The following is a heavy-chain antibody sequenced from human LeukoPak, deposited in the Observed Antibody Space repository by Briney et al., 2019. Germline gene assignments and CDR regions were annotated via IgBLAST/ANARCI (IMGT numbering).Heavy chain of an antibody. J-gene: IGHJ4*02. CDR1: GFTFSSYA. D-gene: IGHD2-2*01. CDR3: AKDSGYCDSTSCRLAN. CDR2: ISGNGGST. Sequence: GGSLRLSCAASGFTFSSYAMSWVRQAPGKGLEWVSGISGNGGSTYHADSVKGRFTISRDNSENTLYLQMNSLRAEDTDVYYCAKDSGYCDSTSCRLANWGQGTLVTVSS. V-gene: IGHV3-23*01.